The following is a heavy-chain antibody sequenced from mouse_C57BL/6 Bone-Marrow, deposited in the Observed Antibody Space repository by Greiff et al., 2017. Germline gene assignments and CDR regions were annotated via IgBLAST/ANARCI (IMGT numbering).Heavy chain of an antibody. J-gene: IGHJ2*01. CDR2: ISYDGSN. D-gene: IGHD1-1*01. CDR3: ARDRITTVPYFDY. CDR1: GYSITSGYY. Sequence: ESGPGLVKPSQSLSLTCSVTGYSITSGYYWNWIRQFPGNKLEWMGYISYDGSNNYNPSLKNRITITRDTAKNQFCLKLNSVTTEDTATYYCARDRITTVPYFDYWGQGTTLTVSS. V-gene: IGHV3-6*01.